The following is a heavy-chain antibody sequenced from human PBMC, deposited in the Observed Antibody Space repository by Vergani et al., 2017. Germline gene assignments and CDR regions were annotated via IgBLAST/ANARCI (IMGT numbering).Heavy chain of an antibody. CDR2: IYYSGST. Sequence: QVQLQESGPGLVKPSETLSLTCTVSGGSISSYYWSWIRQPPGKGLEWIGYIYYSGSTNYNPSLKSRVTISVDTSKNQFSLKLSSVTAADTAVYYCARDTGYYGSGGYGVDPWGQGTLVTVSS. CDR1: GGSISSYY. V-gene: IGHV4-59*01. J-gene: IGHJ5*02. D-gene: IGHD3-10*01. CDR3: ARDTGYYGSGGYGVDP.